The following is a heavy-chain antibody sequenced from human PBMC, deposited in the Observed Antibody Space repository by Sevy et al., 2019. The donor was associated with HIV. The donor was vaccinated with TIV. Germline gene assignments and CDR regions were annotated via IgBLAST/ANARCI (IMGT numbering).Heavy chain of an antibody. J-gene: IGHJ1*01. CDR2: IWYDGSNK. D-gene: IGHD6-13*01. CDR3: AKEGSRAAAGYFQH. Sequence: GGSLRLSCAASGFTFSSYGMHWVRQAPGKGLEWVAVIWYDGSNKYYADSVKGRFTISRDNSKNTLYLQMNSLRAEDTAVYYCAKEGSRAAAGYFQHWGQCTLVTVSS. V-gene: IGHV3-33*06. CDR1: GFTFSSYG.